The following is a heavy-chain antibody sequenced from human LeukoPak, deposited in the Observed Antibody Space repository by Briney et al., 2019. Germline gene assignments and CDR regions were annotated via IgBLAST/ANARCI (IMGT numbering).Heavy chain of an antibody. D-gene: IGHD5-24*01. Sequence: VASVKVSCKASGGTFSSYTISWVRQAPGQGLEWMGRIIPILGIANYAQKFQGRVTTTADKSTSTAYMELSSLRSEDPAVYYCARGSLITYFYYMDVWGKGTTVTVSS. CDR3: ARGSLITYFYYMDV. CDR2: IIPILGIA. J-gene: IGHJ6*03. CDR1: GGTFSSYT. V-gene: IGHV1-69*02.